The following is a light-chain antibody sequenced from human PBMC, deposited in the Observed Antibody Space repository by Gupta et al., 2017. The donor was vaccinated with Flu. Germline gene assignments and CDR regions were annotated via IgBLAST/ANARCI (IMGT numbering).Light chain of an antibody. Sequence: APLSCRASQGGSSNFLDWYQQRPGQGPRLLMSAASHSATGIPDRFSGSGSGTDFTLTIIRLEPEDVAVYYCQQFGSMPFTFGPGTTVDIK. J-gene: IGKJ3*01. CDR2: AAS. CDR1: QGGSSNF. CDR3: QQFGSMPFT. V-gene: IGKV3-20*01.